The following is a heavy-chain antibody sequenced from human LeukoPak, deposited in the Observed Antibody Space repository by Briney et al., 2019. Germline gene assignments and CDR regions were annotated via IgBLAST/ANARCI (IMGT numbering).Heavy chain of an antibody. CDR1: GFTFSNYD. V-gene: IGHV3-7*01. CDR2: IKYDGSKE. CDR3: ARDAEFSTITFGDY. J-gene: IGHJ4*02. D-gene: IGHD3-16*01. Sequence: PGGSLRLSCAASGFTFSNYDMSWVRQAPGKGLEWVANIKYDGSKEYYVDSVEGRFTISRDNAKNSLFLQMNGLRAEDTAVYYCARDAEFSTITFGDYWGQGTLVTVSS.